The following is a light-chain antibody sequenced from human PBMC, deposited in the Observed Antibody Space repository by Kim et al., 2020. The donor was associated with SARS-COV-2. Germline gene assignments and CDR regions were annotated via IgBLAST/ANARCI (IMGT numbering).Light chain of an antibody. V-gene: IGLV2-14*01. J-gene: IGLJ2*01. CDR3: SSYTSSTTLI. Sequence: QSALTQPASVSGSPGQSITISCTGTSNDVGGYNYVSWYQQHPGKAPKLMIYDVTKRPSEASNRFSGSKSGNTASLTISGLQAEDEGDYYCSSYTSSTTLIFGGGTKVTVL. CDR2: DVT. CDR1: SNDVGGYNY.